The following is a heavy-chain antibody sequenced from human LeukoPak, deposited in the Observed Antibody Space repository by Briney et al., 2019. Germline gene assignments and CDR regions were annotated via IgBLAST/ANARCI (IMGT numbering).Heavy chain of an antibody. CDR3: ARDMDYYGSGNSDY. D-gene: IGHD3-10*01. CDR1: GFTFSSHW. J-gene: IGHJ4*02. CDR2: INSDGSST. V-gene: IGHV3-74*01. Sequence: GGSLRLSCAASGFTFSSHWMHWVRQAPGKGLVWVSRINSDGSSTSYADSVKGRFTISRDNAKNTLYLQMNSLRAEDTAVCYCARDMDYYGSGNSDYWGQGTLVTVSS.